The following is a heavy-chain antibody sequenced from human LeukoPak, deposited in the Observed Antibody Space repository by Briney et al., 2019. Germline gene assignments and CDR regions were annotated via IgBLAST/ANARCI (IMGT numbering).Heavy chain of an antibody. Sequence: GGSLRLSCAASGFTFTSYWMSWVRQAPGKGLEWAVDINQDGSAIYYVDSVKGRFTISRDNAKNTLSLEMNSLRAEDTAVYYCAKLYCSGGSCYGYHDYWGQGTLVTVSS. CDR2: INQDGSAI. D-gene: IGHD2-15*01. V-gene: IGHV3-7*05. CDR1: GFTFTSYW. J-gene: IGHJ4*02. CDR3: AKLYCSGGSCYGYHDY.